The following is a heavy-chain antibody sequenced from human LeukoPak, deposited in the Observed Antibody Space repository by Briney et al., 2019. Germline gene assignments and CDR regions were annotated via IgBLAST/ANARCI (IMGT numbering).Heavy chain of an antibody. Sequence: SETLSLTCAVYGGSFSGYYWSWIRQPPGKGLEGIGEINHSGSTNYNPSLKSRVTISVDTSKNQFSLKLSSVTAADTAVYYCARGRRYFDWLLRGYYFDYWGQGTLVTVSS. CDR2: INHSGST. CDR1: GGSFSGYY. D-gene: IGHD3-9*01. CDR3: ARGRRYFDWLLRGYYFDY. V-gene: IGHV4-34*01. J-gene: IGHJ4*02.